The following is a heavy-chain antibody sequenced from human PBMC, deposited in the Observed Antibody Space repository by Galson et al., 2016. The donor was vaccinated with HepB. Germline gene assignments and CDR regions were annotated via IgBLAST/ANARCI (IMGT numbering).Heavy chain of an antibody. D-gene: IGHD6-19*01. CDR2: TKDRPNSYTA. Sequence: SLRLSCAASGFAFSDHYIDRVRQAPGKGLEWVGRTKDRPNSYTAEYAASVKGRFTISRDDSKNSVYLQMNSLKIEDTAVYYCAREGSVSGPDFDNWGQGTLVTVSS. J-gene: IGHJ4*02. CDR3: AREGSVSGPDFDN. V-gene: IGHV3-72*01. CDR1: GFAFSDHY.